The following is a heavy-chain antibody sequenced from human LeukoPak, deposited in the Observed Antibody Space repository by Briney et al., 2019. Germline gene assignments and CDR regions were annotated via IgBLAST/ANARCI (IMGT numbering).Heavy chain of an antibody. CDR2: IIPILGIA. Sequence: SVKVSCKASGVTFSSYTISWVRQAPGQGLEWMGRIIPILGIANYAQKFQGRVTITADKSTSTAYMELSSLRSEDTAVYYCARSGYQWRFFDYWGQGTLVTVSS. CDR3: ARSGYQWRFFDY. J-gene: IGHJ4*02. V-gene: IGHV1-69*02. CDR1: GVTFSSYT. D-gene: IGHD3-3*01.